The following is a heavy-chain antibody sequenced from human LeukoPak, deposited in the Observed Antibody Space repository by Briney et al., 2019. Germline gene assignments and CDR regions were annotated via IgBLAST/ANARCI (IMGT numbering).Heavy chain of an antibody. D-gene: IGHD5-18*01. CDR1: GFTFSSYA. CDR2: ISYDGSNK. V-gene: IGHV3-30-3*01. CDR3: ARDFYFGYSYGVFDY. J-gene: IGHJ4*02. Sequence: GGSLRLSCAASGFTFSSYAMHWVRQAPGKGLEWVAVISYDGSNKYYADSVKGRFTISRDNSKNTLYLQMNSLRAEDTAVYYCARDFYFGYSYGVFDYWGQGTLVTVSS.